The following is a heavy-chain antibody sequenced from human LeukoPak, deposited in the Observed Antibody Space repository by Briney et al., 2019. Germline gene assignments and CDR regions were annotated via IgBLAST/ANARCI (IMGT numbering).Heavy chain of an antibody. Sequence: GGSLRLSCAASGFTFSTYAMNWVRQAPGKGLEWVSFISDRGGSTYYADSVKGRFTISRDNAKNSLYLQMNSLRAEDTAVYYCARDLWFGAGAFDIWGQGTMVTVSS. CDR3: ARDLWFGAGAFDI. D-gene: IGHD3-10*01. CDR2: ISDRGGST. J-gene: IGHJ3*02. V-gene: IGHV3-23*01. CDR1: GFTFSTYA.